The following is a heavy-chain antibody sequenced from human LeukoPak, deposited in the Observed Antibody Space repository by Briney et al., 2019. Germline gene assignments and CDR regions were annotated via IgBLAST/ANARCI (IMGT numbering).Heavy chain of an antibody. CDR1: GGTFSSYA. CDR2: IIPIFGTA. Sequence: GSSVKVSCKASGGTFSSYAISWVRQAPGQGLEWMGGIIPIFGTANYAQKFQGRVTITADESTSTAYMELSSLRSEDTAVYYCASPRGGWYKNYFDYWGQGTLVTVSS. J-gene: IGHJ4*02. D-gene: IGHD6-19*01. CDR3: ASPRGGWYKNYFDY. V-gene: IGHV1-69*01.